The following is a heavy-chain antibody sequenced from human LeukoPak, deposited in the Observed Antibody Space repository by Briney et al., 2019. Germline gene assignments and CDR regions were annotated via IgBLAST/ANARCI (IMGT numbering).Heavy chain of an antibody. CDR3: VRQSRGNSVGFDY. V-gene: IGHV4-59*08. Sequence: SETLSLTCTVSGGSISSYYWSWIRQPPGKGLEWIGYIYYSGSTNYNPSLKSRVTISVDTPKNQFSLKLTSVSAADTAIYYCVRQSRGNSVGFDYWGQGTLVTVSS. CDR1: GGSISSYY. J-gene: IGHJ4*02. D-gene: IGHD4-23*01. CDR2: IYYSGST.